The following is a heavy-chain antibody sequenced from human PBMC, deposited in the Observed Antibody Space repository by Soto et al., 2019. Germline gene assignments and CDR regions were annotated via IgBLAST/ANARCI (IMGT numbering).Heavy chain of an antibody. V-gene: IGHV4-34*01. J-gene: IGHJ5*02. CDR3: ARKGGDRDARTGGWFDP. CDR1: GGSFSGYY. CDR2: INHSGST. Sequence: SETLSLTCAVYGGSFSGYYWSWIRQPPGKGLEWIGEINHSGSTNYNPSLKSRVTISVDTSKNQFSLKLSSVTAADTAVYYCARKGGDRDARTGGWFDPWGQGTLVTVSS. D-gene: IGHD1-1*01.